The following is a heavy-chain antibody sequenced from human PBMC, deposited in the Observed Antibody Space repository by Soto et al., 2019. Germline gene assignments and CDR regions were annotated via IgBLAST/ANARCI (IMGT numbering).Heavy chain of an antibody. CDR2: IDPGDSDT. V-gene: IGHV5-51*01. CDR1: GYRFTNYW. D-gene: IGHD3-10*01. J-gene: IGHJ6*02. CDR3: AARVGSSPLYYYGVDV. Sequence: PGESLKISCKGSGYRFTNYWIGWVRQMPGKGLEWMGIIDPGDSDTRYSPSFQGQVTISVDKSISTAYLQWSSLKASDTAMYYCAARVGSSPLYYYGVDVWGQGTTVTVYS.